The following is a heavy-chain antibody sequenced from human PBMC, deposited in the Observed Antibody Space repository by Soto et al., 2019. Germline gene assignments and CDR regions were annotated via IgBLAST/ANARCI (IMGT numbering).Heavy chain of an antibody. D-gene: IGHD2-2*01. J-gene: IGHJ4*02. CDR1: GFTFSNYA. V-gene: IGHV3-30*18. CDR2: ISYDGDNE. CDR3: AKDGGPVYCNSPVCSAKHFDY. Sequence: QVQLVESGGGVVQPGRSLRLSCAASGFTFSNYAMHWVRQAPGKGLEWLAIISYDGDNEYYADSVRGRLTISRDNSKNTLYLQTNNLRHEDTAVYYCAKDGGPVYCNSPVCSAKHFDYWGQGTLVTVSS.